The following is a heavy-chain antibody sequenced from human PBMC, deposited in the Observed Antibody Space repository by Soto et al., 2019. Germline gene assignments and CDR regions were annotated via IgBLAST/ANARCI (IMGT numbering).Heavy chain of an antibody. CDR1: GFTFSSYG. J-gene: IGHJ3*02. D-gene: IGHD6-13*01. V-gene: IGHV3-30*18. Sequence: PGGSLRLSCAASGFTFSSYGMHWVRQAPGKXLEWVAVISYDGSNKYYADSVKGRFTISRDNSKNTLYLQMNSLRAEDTAVYYCAKDLRLYSSSWYEVGAFDIWGQGPMVTVSS. CDR3: AKDLRLYSSSWYEVGAFDI. CDR2: ISYDGSNK.